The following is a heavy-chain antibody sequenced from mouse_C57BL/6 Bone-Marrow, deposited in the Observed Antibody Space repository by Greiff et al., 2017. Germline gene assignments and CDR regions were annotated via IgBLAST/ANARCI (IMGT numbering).Heavy chain of an antibody. V-gene: IGHV7-3*01. CDR2: IRNKANGYTT. Sequence: EVQLVESGGGLVQPGGSLSLSCAASGFTFTDYYMSWVRQPPGKALEWLGFIRNKANGYTTEYSASVKGRFTISRDNSQSILYLQMNALRAEDSATYYCARSNPSHHYGSSYGFAYWGQGTLVTVSA. D-gene: IGHD1-1*01. CDR3: ARSNPSHHYGSSYGFAY. CDR1: GFTFTDYY. J-gene: IGHJ3*01.